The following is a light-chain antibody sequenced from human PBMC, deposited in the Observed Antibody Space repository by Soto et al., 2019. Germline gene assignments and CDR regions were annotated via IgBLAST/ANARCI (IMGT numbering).Light chain of an antibody. CDR1: QGISSY. CDR2: AAS. V-gene: IGKV1-8*01. CDR3: QQYYTYSRT. Sequence: AIRMTHSPSSLSASTGDRLTITCRASQGISSYSSWYQQKPVKAPKLLIYAASTLQSGVPSRFGGGGSGTDFTLTISGLQSEDFATYYCQQYYTYSRTFGQGTKVDI. J-gene: IGKJ1*01.